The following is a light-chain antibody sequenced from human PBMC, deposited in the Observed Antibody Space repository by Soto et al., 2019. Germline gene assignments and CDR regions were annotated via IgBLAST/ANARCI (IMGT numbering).Light chain of an antibody. J-gene: IGKJ3*01. CDR1: QSISSY. CDR3: QQSYSTLA. CDR2: AAS. Sequence: DIQMTQSPSSLSASVGDRVTITCRASQSISSYLNWYQQKQGKAPKLLIYAASSLQSGVPSRFSGSGSGTDFTLTISSLQPEDFATYYCQQSYSTLAFGPGTKVDI. V-gene: IGKV1-39*01.